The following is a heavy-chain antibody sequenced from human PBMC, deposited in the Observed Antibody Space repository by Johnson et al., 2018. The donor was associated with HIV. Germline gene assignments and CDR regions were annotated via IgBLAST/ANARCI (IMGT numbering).Heavy chain of an antibody. Sequence: QVQLVESGGDVVQPGTSLSLSCEASGLILSGYGLHWVRQAPGKGLEWVALIWPDGSNRYYADYVKGRFTISRDKSKNSLYLQMNSLRAEATAVYYCASFRGVIRSDAFDIWGQGTMVTVSS. V-gene: IGHV3-33*01. CDR1: GLILSGYG. D-gene: IGHD3-10*01. CDR3: ASFRGVIRSDAFDI. CDR2: IWPDGSNR. J-gene: IGHJ3*02.